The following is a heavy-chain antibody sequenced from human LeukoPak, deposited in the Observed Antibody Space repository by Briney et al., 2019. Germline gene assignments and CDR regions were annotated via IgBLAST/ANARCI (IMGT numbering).Heavy chain of an antibody. D-gene: IGHD3-22*01. CDR2: IKQDGSEK. J-gene: IGHJ3*02. CDR1: GFTFSSYG. V-gene: IGHV3-7*01. Sequence: GGTLRLSCAASGFTFSSYGMSWVRQAPGKGLEWVANIKQDGSEKYYVDSVKGRFTISRDNAKNSLYLQMNSLRAEDTAVYYCARGDYYDSSGFYHDAFDIWGQGTMVTVSS. CDR3: ARGDYYDSSGFYHDAFDI.